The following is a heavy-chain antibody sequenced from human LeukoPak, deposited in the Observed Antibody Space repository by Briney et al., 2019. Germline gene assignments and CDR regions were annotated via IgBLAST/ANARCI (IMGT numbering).Heavy chain of an antibody. Sequence: GGSLRLSCAASGFTFRSYWVSWVRQAPGKGLEFVANIKQEGSEKYYVDSMKGRFTISRDNAKNSLYLQMNGLRAEDTAVYYCAANGGPFDFWGQGTLVTVSA. CDR3: AANGGPFDF. J-gene: IGHJ4*02. D-gene: IGHD4-23*01. CDR1: GFTFRSYW. CDR2: IKQEGSEK. V-gene: IGHV3-7*05.